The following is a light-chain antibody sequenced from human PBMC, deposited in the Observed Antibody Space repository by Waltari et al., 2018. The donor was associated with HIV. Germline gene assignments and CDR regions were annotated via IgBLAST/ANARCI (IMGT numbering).Light chain of an antibody. J-gene: IGKJ2*01. CDR2: DAS. V-gene: IGKV1-12*02. CDR1: QGIGSW. Sequence: DIQMTQSPRVVSASIGKRVTINCRASQGIGSWLAGYRQRPGEAPDLLIHDASHLRTGVPSRFSGGGSGTGFFLTINSLQSQDLGTYFCQQGYKLPLTFGPGTTIEI. CDR3: QQGYKLPLT.